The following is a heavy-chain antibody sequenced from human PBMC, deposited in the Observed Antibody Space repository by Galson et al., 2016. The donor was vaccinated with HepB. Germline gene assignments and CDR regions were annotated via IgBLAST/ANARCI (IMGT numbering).Heavy chain of an antibody. Sequence: SLRLSCAVSGISLNNYWMHWVRQVPGKGLVWVARIDHEGRGTSYADSVRGRFTMSRDSAKSTGYLQMDSLRAEDTAVYYCGTVFEYWGQGSRVTVSS. CDR2: IDHEGRGT. CDR3: GTVFEY. CDR1: GISLNNYW. J-gene: IGHJ4*02. V-gene: IGHV3-74*01.